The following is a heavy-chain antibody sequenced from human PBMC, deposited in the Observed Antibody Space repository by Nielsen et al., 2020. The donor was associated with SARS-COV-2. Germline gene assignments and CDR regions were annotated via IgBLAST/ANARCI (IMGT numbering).Heavy chain of an antibody. Sequence: SVKVSCKASGDTFIKHAIMWVRQAPGQGLEWMGGVMPLFSTQYAQKFQGRVTITADESTSTAYMELSSLRSEGTAVYYCARGYGSGSYYNNYYGMDVWGQGTTVTVSS. CDR3: ARGYGSGSYYNNYYGMDV. J-gene: IGHJ6*02. CDR2: VMPLFSTQ. D-gene: IGHD3-10*01. V-gene: IGHV1-69*13. CDR1: GDTFIKHA.